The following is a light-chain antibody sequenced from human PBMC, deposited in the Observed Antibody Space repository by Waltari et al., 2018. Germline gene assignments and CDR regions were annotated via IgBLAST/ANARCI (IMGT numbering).Light chain of an antibody. Sequence: QSALTQPRSVSGSPGQSVAISCTGTRRDVGGYNYVAGYQHHPGNAPQCIIYDVTRPPSGLPHRFSGSKSGTAASMTISGLQAEDEADYYCGSYAGSYPWVFGGGTKVTVL. CDR1: RRDVGGYNY. CDR2: DVT. CDR3: GSYAGSYPWV. J-gene: IGLJ3*02. V-gene: IGLV2-11*01.